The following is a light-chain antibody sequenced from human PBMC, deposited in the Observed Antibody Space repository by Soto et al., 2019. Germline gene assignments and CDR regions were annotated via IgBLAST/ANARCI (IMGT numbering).Light chain of an antibody. J-gene: IGKJ4*01. V-gene: IGKV1-5*03. CDR3: QQYDSWPLT. Sequence: DIQMTQSPSTLSASVGDRVTITCRASQIISTWLAWYQQKPGKAPNLLIYKASRLESGVPSRFSGSGSGTEFTLTISSLHPDDFATYYCQQYDSWPLTFGGGPKVEIK. CDR1: QIISTW. CDR2: KAS.